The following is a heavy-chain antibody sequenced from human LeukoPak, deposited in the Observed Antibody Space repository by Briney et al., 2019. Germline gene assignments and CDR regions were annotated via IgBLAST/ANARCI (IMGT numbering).Heavy chain of an antibody. Sequence: SETLSLTCTVSGGSISSYYWSWIRQPPGKGLEWIGYIYYSGSTNYNPSLKSRVTISVDTSKNQFSLKLSSVTAADTAVYYCARDRMIGGYYFGYWGQGTLVTVSS. CDR1: GGSISSYY. CDR3: ARDRMIGGYYFGY. J-gene: IGHJ4*02. D-gene: IGHD3-22*01. V-gene: IGHV4-59*01. CDR2: IYYSGST.